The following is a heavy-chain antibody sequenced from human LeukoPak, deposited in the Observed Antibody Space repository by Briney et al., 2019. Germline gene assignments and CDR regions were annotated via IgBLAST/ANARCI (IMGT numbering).Heavy chain of an antibody. D-gene: IGHD2-8*01. Sequence: SETLSPTCTVSGGSISSYYWSLIRQPPGKGLEWIGYIYYSGSTNYNPSLKSRVTISVDTSKNQFSLKLSSVTAKDTAVYYCARGGGYCTNGVCYSPLDWGQGTLVTVSS. V-gene: IGHV4-59*01. J-gene: IGHJ4*02. CDR1: GGSISSYY. CDR2: IYYSGST. CDR3: ARGGGYCTNGVCYSPLD.